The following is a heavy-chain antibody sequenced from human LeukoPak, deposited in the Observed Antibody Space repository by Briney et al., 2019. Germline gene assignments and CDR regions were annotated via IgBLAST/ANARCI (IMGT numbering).Heavy chain of an antibody. CDR2: IYHSGST. Sequence: SETLSLTCAVSGGSISSGGYSWSWIRQPPGKGLEWIGYIYHSGSTYYNPSLKSRVTISVDTSKNQFSLKLSSVTAADTAVYYCARDRVGSSWYHDAFDIWGQGTMVTVSS. V-gene: IGHV4-30-2*01. CDR3: ARDRVGSSWYHDAFDI. J-gene: IGHJ3*02. CDR1: GGSISSGGYS. D-gene: IGHD6-13*01.